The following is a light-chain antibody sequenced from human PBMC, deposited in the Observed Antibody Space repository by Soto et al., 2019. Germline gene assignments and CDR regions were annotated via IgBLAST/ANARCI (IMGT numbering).Light chain of an antibody. CDR1: QSIGSW. V-gene: IGKV1-5*01. Sequence: DIQMTQSPSTLSASVGDSVTITCRASQSIGSWLAWYQHKPGKAPKLLIFDASTLEGGVPSRFSGSGSGTEFTLTISSLQPDDFAVYYCQQYNGYYPARALGQGTKVEIK. J-gene: IGKJ1*01. CDR3: QQYNGYYPARA. CDR2: DAS.